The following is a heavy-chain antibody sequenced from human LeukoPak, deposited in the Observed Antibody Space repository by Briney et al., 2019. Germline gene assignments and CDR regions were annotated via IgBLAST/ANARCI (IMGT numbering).Heavy chain of an antibody. Sequence: GGSLRLSCAASGFTFNTYGMHWVRRAPGKELEWVAGIWYDGSNKYYADSVKGRFTISRDNSKNTLYLQMNSLRSEDTAVYYCATVGPLSSSYYQSYYYYYMDVWGKGSTVTVSS. V-gene: IGHV3-30*02. D-gene: IGHD6-13*01. CDR1: GFTFNTYG. J-gene: IGHJ6*03. CDR2: IWYDGSNK. CDR3: ATVGPLSSSYYQSYYYYYMDV.